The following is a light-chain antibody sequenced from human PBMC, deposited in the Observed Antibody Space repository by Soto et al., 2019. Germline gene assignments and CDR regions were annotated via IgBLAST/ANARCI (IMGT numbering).Light chain of an antibody. CDR1: QTINRW. CDR3: QQYDSYSPT. J-gene: IGKJ1*01. Sequence: DIQMTQSPSTLSASIGDRVTITCRASQTINRWLAWYQQKPGKAPRLLIHHASNLESGVPSRISGSGSGTEFSLIITNLPPEHVASYSCQQYDSYSPTFGQGTKVDIK. CDR2: HAS. V-gene: IGKV1-5*01.